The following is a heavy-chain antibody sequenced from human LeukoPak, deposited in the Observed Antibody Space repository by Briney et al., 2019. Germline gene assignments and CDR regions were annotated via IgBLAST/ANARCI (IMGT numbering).Heavy chain of an antibody. Sequence: PGGSLRLSCAASGFTFSSYSMNWVRQAPGKGLEWVSYISSSSSTIYYADSVKGRFTISRDNAKNSLYLQMNSLRAEDTAVYYCARGYSSSWYGIFDYWGQGTLVTVSS. J-gene: IGHJ4*02. CDR2: ISSSSSTI. CDR1: GFTFSSYS. CDR3: ARGYSSSWYGIFDY. V-gene: IGHV3-48*04. D-gene: IGHD6-13*01.